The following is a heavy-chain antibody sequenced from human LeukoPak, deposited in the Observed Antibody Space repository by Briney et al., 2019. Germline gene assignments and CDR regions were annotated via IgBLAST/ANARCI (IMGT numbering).Heavy chain of an antibody. CDR2: IDWDDDK. CDR1: GGSISSYYW. Sequence: TLSLTCTVSGGSISSYYWSWIRQPPGKALEWLARIDWDDDKYYSTSLKTRLTISKDTSKNQVVLTMTNMDPVDTATYYCARIVARPGGYYYYMDVWGKGTTVTVSS. V-gene: IGHV2-70*11. D-gene: IGHD4-23*01. J-gene: IGHJ6*03. CDR3: ARIVARPGGYYYYMDV.